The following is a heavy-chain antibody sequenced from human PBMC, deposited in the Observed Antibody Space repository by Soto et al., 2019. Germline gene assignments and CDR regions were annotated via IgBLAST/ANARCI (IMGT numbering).Heavy chain of an antibody. D-gene: IGHD2-2*01. J-gene: IGHJ4*02. V-gene: IGHV3-15*01. Sequence: GGSLRLSCAASGFTFSNAWMSWVRQAPGKGLEWVGRIKSKTDGGTTDYAAPVKGRFTISRDDSKNTLYLQMNSLKTEDTAVYYCTTKLVCSSTSCYARYFDYWGQGTLVTVSS. CDR2: IKSKTDGGTT. CDR3: TTKLVCSSTSCYARYFDY. CDR1: GFTFSNAW.